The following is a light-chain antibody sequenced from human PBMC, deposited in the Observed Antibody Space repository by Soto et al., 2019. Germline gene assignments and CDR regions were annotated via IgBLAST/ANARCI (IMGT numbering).Light chain of an antibody. J-gene: IGKJ1*01. CDR2: DVS. V-gene: IGKV1-5*01. Sequence: DIQMTQSPSTLSGSVGDSVTIXXRASQSIGDSLAWYQQKPGKAPYLXISDVSSLERGVPSRFSGSGSGTEFTLTISSMQPDDFATFYCQQYNGYSRTFGQGTKVDIK. CDR3: QQYNGYSRT. CDR1: QSIGDS.